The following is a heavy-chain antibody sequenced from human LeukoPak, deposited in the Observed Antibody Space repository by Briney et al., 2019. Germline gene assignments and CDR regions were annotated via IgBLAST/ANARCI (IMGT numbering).Heavy chain of an antibody. CDR2: ISSSSTI. Sequence: GGSLRLSCAASGFTFSSYSMNWVRQAPGKGLEWVSYISSSSTIYYADSVKGRFTISRDNAKNSLYLQMNSLRAEDTAVYYCARDSPMVRGVLPSYFDYWGQGTLVTVSS. V-gene: IGHV3-48*01. CDR1: GFTFSSYS. CDR3: ARDSPMVRGVLPSYFDY. D-gene: IGHD3-10*01. J-gene: IGHJ4*02.